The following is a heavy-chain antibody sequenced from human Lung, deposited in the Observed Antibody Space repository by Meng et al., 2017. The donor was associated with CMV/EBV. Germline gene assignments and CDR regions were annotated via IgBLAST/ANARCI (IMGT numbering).Heavy chain of an antibody. Sequence: ASVXVSXKASGYTFSSYGISWVQQAPGQGLEWMGWISNYNTNTNYGQKVQGRVTMTTDTSTSTAYMELRSLRSDDTAVYYCARILSDYDTTGYQRGPFDIWXQGTXVTVSS. J-gene: IGHJ3*02. CDR3: ARILSDYDTTGYQRGPFDI. V-gene: IGHV1-18*01. CDR1: GYTFSSYG. D-gene: IGHD3-22*01. CDR2: ISNYNTNT.